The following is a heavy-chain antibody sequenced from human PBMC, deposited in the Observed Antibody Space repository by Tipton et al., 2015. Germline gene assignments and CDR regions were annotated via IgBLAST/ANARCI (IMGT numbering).Heavy chain of an antibody. CDR2: IYTSGST. D-gene: IGHD5-24*01. CDR1: GGSISSGDYY. CDR3: ARDGYNSNYFDY. V-gene: IGHV4-61*02. Sequence: LRLSCTVSGGSISSGDYYWTWIRQPAGRGLEWIGRIYTSGSTYYNPSLKSRVTISLDTSRNQFSLKLSSVTAADTAVYYCARDGYNSNYFDYWGQGTLVTVSS. J-gene: IGHJ4*02.